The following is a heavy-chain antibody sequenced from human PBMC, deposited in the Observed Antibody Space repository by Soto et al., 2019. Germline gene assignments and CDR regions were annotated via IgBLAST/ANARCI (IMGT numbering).Heavy chain of an antibody. J-gene: IGHJ6*02. CDR2: TYYRSKWYN. CDR3: ARERQLPHYYYYGMDV. V-gene: IGHV6-1*01. D-gene: IGHD6-6*01. CDR1: GDSVSTNNVA. Sequence: SQTLSLTCAISGDSVSTNNVAWNWIRQSPSRGLEWLGRTYYRSKWYNDYAVSVKSRITINPDTSKNQFSLQLNSVTPEDTAVYYCARERQLPHYYYYGMDVWGQGTTVTVSS.